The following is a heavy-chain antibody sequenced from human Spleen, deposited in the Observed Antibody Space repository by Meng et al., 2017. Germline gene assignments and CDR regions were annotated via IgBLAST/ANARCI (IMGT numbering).Heavy chain of an antibody. D-gene: IGHD4-17*01. V-gene: IGHV3-9*01. CDR1: GFAFDDYA. CDR3: VRDTTVTLFDY. J-gene: IGHJ4*02. CDR2: ISWNSGSI. Sequence: GGSLRLSCAASGFAFDDYAMHWVRQAPGKGLEWVSGISWNSGSIGYADSVKGRFTISRDNAKNSLYLQMNSLRGEDTAVYYCVRDTTVTLFDYWGQGTPVTVSS.